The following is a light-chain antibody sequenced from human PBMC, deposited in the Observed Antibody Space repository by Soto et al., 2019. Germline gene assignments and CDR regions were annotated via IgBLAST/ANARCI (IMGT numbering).Light chain of an antibody. Sequence: EIVLTQSPGTLSLSPGERATLSCRASQSVSSSYLAWYQQKPGQAPRLLIYGAFSRATGISDRFSGSGSGTDFTLTISRLEPEDFAVYYCQQYGSSPGTFGQGTKVDI. CDR2: GAF. CDR1: QSVSSSY. CDR3: QQYGSSPGT. J-gene: IGKJ1*01. V-gene: IGKV3-20*01.